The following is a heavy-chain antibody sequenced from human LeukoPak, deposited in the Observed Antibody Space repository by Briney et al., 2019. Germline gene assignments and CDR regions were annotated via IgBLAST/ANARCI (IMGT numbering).Heavy chain of an antibody. CDR1: GGSISSSDHY. CDR2: VSSSGSP. Sequence: SETLSLTCTVSGGSISSSDHYWGWIRQPPGKGLEWIGAVSSSGSPYYNPSLKSRVTISVDSSKNQFSLKLSSVTAADTAVYYCARRTSNPVGAIDYWGQGALVTVSS. D-gene: IGHD1-26*01. CDR3: ARRTSNPVGAIDY. V-gene: IGHV4-39*01. J-gene: IGHJ4*02.